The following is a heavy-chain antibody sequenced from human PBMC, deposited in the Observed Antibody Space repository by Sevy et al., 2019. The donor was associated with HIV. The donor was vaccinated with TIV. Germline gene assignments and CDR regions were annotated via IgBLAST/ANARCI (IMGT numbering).Heavy chain of an antibody. D-gene: IGHD6-6*01. Sequence: GGSLRLSCAASGFTFSSYGMHWVRQAPGKGLEWVAVIWYDGSNKYYADSVKGRFTISRDNSKNTLYLQMNSLRAEDTAVYYCAVGPFHSSSAGFDYWGQGTLVTVSS. CDR1: GFTFSSYG. CDR2: IWYDGSNK. CDR3: AVGPFHSSSAGFDY. V-gene: IGHV3-33*08. J-gene: IGHJ4*02.